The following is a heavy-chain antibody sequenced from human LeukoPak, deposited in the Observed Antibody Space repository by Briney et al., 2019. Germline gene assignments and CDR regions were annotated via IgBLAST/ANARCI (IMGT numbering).Heavy chain of an antibody. J-gene: IGHJ4*02. V-gene: IGHV1-2*02. CDR3: ARSPYSTPPFDY. CDR1: GYTLTAYS. CDR2: INPNSGAT. Sequence: ASVNVSCKASGYTLTAYSMHWVRQAPGQGLAWMGWINPNSGATNYAQRFQGRVSLTRDTSTNTASMELSRLTSDDTAIYYCARSPYSTPPFDYWGQGTLVTVSS. D-gene: IGHD6-13*01.